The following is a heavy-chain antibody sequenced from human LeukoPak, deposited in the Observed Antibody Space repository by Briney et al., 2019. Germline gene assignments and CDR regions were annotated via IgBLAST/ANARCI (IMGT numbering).Heavy chain of an antibody. CDR2: ISSSATTI. CDR3: ARDRVGGRYYYGMDV. Sequence: GGSLSLSCAASGFSFTTYSINWVRQAPGKGLEWVSYISSSATTIYYADSVKGRFTISRNNAINSVYLQMNSLRVEDTAVYYCARDRVGGRYYYGMDVWGQGTTVTVSS. CDR1: GFSFTTYS. J-gene: IGHJ6*02. V-gene: IGHV3-48*04. D-gene: IGHD3-16*01.